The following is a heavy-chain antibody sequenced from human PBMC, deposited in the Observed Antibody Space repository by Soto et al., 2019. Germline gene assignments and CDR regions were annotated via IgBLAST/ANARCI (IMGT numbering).Heavy chain of an antibody. CDR1: GFSVSSNY. Sequence: EVQLVETGGGMIQPGGSLRLSCAVSGFSVSSNYMSWVRQAPGKGLEWVSRIYSGGTTSYADSVKGRFIISRDSSKNMLFLQMNSLRVEDTAVYYCARRYIVGVTGDYWGQGTLVTVSS. CDR2: IYSGGTT. D-gene: IGHD1-26*01. V-gene: IGHV3-53*02. CDR3: ARRYIVGVTGDY. J-gene: IGHJ4*02.